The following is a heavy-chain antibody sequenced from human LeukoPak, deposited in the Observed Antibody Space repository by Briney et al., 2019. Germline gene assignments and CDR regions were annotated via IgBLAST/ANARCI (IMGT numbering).Heavy chain of an antibody. CDR3: ARDRDSGYDPFDY. CDR2: ISSSSYI. J-gene: IGHJ4*02. CDR1: GFTFSSYS. Sequence: GGSLRLSCAASGFTFSSYSMNWVRKAPGKGLEWVSSISSSSYIYYADSVKGRFTISRDNAKNSLYLQMNSLRAEDTAVYYWARDRDSGYDPFDYWGQGTLVTVSS. D-gene: IGHD5-12*01. V-gene: IGHV3-21*01.